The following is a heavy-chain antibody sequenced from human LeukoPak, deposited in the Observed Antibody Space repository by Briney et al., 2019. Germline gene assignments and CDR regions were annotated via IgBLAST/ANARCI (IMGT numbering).Heavy chain of an antibody. J-gene: IGHJ4*02. CDR1: GFTFSSYS. CDR2: ISSSSSYR. V-gene: IGHV3-21*01. Sequence: PGGSLRLSCAAPGFTFSSYSMNWVRQAPGKGLEWVSSISSSSSYRYYADSVKGRFTISRDNAKNSLYLQMNSLRAEDTAVYYCARDFGTYDYVWGSYRLEKYYFDYWGQGTLVTVSS. D-gene: IGHD3-16*02. CDR3: ARDFGTYDYVWGSYRLEKYYFDY.